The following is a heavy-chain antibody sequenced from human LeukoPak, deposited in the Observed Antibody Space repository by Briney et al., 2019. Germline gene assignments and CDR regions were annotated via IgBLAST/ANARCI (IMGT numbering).Heavy chain of an antibody. CDR2: IKQDGSEK. CDR3: ARDGRSYYDSSGYYYPGRYFGY. V-gene: IGHV3-7*01. D-gene: IGHD3-22*01. CDR1: GFTFSSYW. Sequence: PGGSLRLSCAASGFTFSSYWMSWVRQAPGKGLEWVANIKQDGSEKYYVDSVKGRFTISRDNAKNSLYLQMNSLRAEDTAVYYCARDGRSYYDSSGYYYPGRYFGYWGQGALVTVSS. J-gene: IGHJ4*02.